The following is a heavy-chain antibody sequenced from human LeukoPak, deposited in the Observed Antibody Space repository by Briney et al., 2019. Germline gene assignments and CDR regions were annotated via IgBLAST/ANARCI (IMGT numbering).Heavy chain of an antibody. CDR2: ISGNGGTT. D-gene: IGHD6-13*01. J-gene: IGHJ4*02. Sequence: GGSLRLSCVDSGFTSSNYAMSWVRQAPGGGLEWVSTISGNGGTTYYADSVKGRFTISRDNSKNTLYLQMNSLRAEDTAVFYCAKATTISAAGSHFVYWGQGTLVTVSS. V-gene: IGHV3-23*01. CDR3: AKATTISAAGSHFVY. CDR1: GFTSSNYA.